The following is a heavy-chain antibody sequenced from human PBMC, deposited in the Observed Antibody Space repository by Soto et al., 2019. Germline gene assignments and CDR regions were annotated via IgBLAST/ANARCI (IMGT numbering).Heavy chain of an antibody. Sequence: ASVKVSCKASGGTFSSYAISWVRQAPGQGLEWMGGIIPIFGTANYAQKFQGRVTITADKSTSTAYMELSSLRSGDTAVYYCARDEAHYDFWSGYYSGCCYYYGMNVWGQGTTVTVSS. V-gene: IGHV1-69*06. CDR3: ARDEAHYDFWSGYYSGCCYYYGMNV. CDR2: IIPIFGTA. CDR1: GGTFSSYA. D-gene: IGHD3-3*01. J-gene: IGHJ6*02.